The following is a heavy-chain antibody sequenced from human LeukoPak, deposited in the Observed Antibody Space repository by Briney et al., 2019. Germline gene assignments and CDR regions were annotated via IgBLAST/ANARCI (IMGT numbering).Heavy chain of an antibody. Sequence: PGGSLRLSCAASGFTFSSYGMHWVRQAPGKGLEWVAVISYDGGNKYYADSVKGRFTISRDNSKNTLYLQMNSLRAEDTAVYYCAKDGRILWFGELWGDAFDIWGQGTMVTVSS. D-gene: IGHD3-10*01. J-gene: IGHJ3*02. CDR3: AKDGRILWFGELWGDAFDI. V-gene: IGHV3-30*18. CDR1: GFTFSSYG. CDR2: ISYDGGNK.